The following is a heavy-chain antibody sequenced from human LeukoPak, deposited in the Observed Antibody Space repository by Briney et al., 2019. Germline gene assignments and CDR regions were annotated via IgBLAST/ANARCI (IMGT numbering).Heavy chain of an antibody. D-gene: IGHD3-10*01. Sequence: AGGSLRLSCAASGFTFSSYAMHWVRQSPGKGLEWISYISSSGSSIYYADSVKGRFTISRDNSKNTLYLQMNSLRAEDTAVYYCARDSGLDAFDIWGQGTMVTVSS. J-gene: IGHJ3*02. CDR2: ISSSGSSI. CDR1: GFTFSSYA. CDR3: ARDSGLDAFDI. V-gene: IGHV3-48*01.